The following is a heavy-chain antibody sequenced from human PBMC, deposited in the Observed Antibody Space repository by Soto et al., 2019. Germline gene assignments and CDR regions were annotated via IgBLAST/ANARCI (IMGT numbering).Heavy chain of an antibody. CDR3: AKDRWYYYDSSGYYGDAFDI. Sequence: PGGSLRLSCAASGFTFSSYAMSWVRQAPGKGLEWVSAISGSGGSTYYADSVKGRFTISRDNSKNTLYLQMNSLRAEDTAVYYCAKDRWYYYDSSGYYGDAFDIWGQGTMVTVSS. CDR1: GFTFSSYA. D-gene: IGHD3-22*01. J-gene: IGHJ3*02. CDR2: ISGSGGST. V-gene: IGHV3-23*01.